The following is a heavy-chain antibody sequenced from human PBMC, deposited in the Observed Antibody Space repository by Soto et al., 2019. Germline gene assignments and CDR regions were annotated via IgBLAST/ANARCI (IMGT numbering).Heavy chain of an antibody. D-gene: IGHD3-22*01. V-gene: IGHV1-58*01. J-gene: IGHJ5*01. CDR2: IVVGSGNT. CDR3: AANGYDSSGYLFDY. CDR1: GFSFTCSA. Sequence: GASGKVSWKGSGFSFTCSAVQWVRQARGQRLEWIGWIVVGSGNTNYAQKFQERVTITRDMSTSTAYMELSSLRSEDTAVYYCAANGYDSSGYLFDYWG.